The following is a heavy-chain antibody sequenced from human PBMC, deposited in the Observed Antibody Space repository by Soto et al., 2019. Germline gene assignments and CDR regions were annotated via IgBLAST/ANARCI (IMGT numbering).Heavy chain of an antibody. CDR3: ARDRGRGYCSSTSCYYYYGMDV. V-gene: IGHV3-21*01. CDR2: ISSSSSYI. Sequence: EVQLVESGGGLVKPGGSLRLSCAASGFTFSSYSMNWVRQAPGKGLEWVSSISSSSSYIYYADSVKGRFTISRDNAKNSLDLQMNSLSAEDTAVYYCARDRGRGYCSSTSCYYYYGMDVWGQGTTVTVSS. J-gene: IGHJ6*02. CDR1: GFTFSSYS. D-gene: IGHD2-2*01.